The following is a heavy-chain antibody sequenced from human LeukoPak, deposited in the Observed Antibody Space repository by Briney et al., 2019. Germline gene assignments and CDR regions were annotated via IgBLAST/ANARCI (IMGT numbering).Heavy chain of an antibody. D-gene: IGHD3-16*02. V-gene: IGHV1-69*06. CDR2: IIPIFGTA. J-gene: IGHJ5*02. Sequence: ASVKVSCKASGGTFSSYAISWVRQAPGQGLEWMGGIIPIFGTANYAQKFQGRVTITADKSTSTAYMELSSLRSEDTAVYYCARNVWGSYRRQADPWGQGTLVTVSS. CDR3: ARNVWGSYRRQADP. CDR1: GGTFSSYA.